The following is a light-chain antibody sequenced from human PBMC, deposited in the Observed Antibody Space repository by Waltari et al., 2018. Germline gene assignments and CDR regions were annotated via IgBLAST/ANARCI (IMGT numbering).Light chain of an antibody. CDR3: QHYVRLPAT. CDR2: GTF. Sequence: EIVLTQSPGTLSLSPGERATLSCRASQSVGRSLAWYQQKRGHAPRLLIYGTFSRATGIPDRFSGSGSGTDFSLTISRLEPEDYAVYYCQHYVRLPATFGQGTKVEIK. J-gene: IGKJ1*01. CDR1: QSVGRS. V-gene: IGKV3-20*01.